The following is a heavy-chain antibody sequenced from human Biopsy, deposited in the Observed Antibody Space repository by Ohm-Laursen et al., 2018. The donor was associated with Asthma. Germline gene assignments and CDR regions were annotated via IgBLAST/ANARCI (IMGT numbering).Heavy chain of an antibody. J-gene: IGHJ4*01. CDR2: ISWNSGNI. D-gene: IGHD3-22*01. CDR1: GFSFDDRA. CDR3: AKSADYYDSTDYLDF. V-gene: IGHV3-9*01. Sequence: SLRLSCTASGFSFDDRAMHWVRHAPGKGLERVSSISWNSGNIDYAVSVKGRFTISRDNAKNSLYLQMQSLRPEDTAFYYCAKSADYYDSTDYLDFWGRGTLGTFSS.